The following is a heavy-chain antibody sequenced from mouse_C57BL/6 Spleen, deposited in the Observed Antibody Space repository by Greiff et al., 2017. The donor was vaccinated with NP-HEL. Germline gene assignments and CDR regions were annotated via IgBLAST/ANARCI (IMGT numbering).Heavy chain of an antibody. CDR3: ATGDDGGYYAMDY. CDR1: GHTFTSYW. CDR2: INPSNGGT. Sequence: LQQPGTELVKPGASVKLSCKASGHTFTSYWMHWVKQRPGQGLEWIGNINPSNGGTNYNEKFKSKATLTVDKSSSTAYMQLSSLTSEDSAVYYCATGDDGGYYAMDYWGQGTSVTVSS. D-gene: IGHD2-12*01. J-gene: IGHJ4*01. V-gene: IGHV1-53*01.